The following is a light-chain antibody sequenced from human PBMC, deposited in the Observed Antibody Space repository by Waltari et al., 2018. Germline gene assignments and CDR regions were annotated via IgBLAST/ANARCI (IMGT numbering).Light chain of an antibody. CDR1: QSVRNY. Sequence: EIVLTQSPATLSLSPGERATLSCRASQSVRNYLAWYQQKPGQAPRRIIYDVSYRATAIPARFSGSGSGTDFTLTISSLEPEDFAVYYCQQRRNLPITFGQGTRLEIK. V-gene: IGKV3-11*01. CDR3: QQRRNLPIT. J-gene: IGKJ5*01. CDR2: DVS.